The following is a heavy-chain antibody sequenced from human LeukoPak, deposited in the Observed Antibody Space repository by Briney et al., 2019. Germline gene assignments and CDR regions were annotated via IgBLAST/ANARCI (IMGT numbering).Heavy chain of an antibody. CDR3: ARGKYYGMDV. CDR2: TDGSSKST. Sequence: PGGSLRLSCTASGFTFSTYWMHWVRQAPGKGLVWVSGTDGSSKSTTYADSVKGRFTISRDNAKNTLYLQLNNLRAEDTAVYYCARGKYYGMDVWGQGTTVTVSS. J-gene: IGHJ6*02. CDR1: GFTFSTYW. V-gene: IGHV3-74*03.